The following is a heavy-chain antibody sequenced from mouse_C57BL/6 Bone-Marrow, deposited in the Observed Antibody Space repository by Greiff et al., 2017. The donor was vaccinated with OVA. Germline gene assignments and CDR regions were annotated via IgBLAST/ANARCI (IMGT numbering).Heavy chain of an antibody. CDR2: ISGGGGNT. V-gene: IGHV5-9*01. Sequence: EVMLVESGGGLVKPGGSLKLSCAASGFTFSSYTMSWVRQTPEKRLEWVATISGGGGNTYYPDSVKGRFTISSDNAKNTLYLQMSSLRSEDTALYYCARQGKAYWGQGTLVTVSA. CDR1: GFTFSSYT. CDR3: ARQGKAY. J-gene: IGHJ3*01.